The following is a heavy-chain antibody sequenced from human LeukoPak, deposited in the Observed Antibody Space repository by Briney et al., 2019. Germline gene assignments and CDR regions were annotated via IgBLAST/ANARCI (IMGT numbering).Heavy chain of an antibody. J-gene: IGHJ4*02. CDR1: GYTFSGYY. V-gene: IGHV1-2*02. CDR3: ARVGSSGWYVHPTLDY. CDR2: INPSNGDT. D-gene: IGHD6-19*01. Sequence: ASVKVSCKASGYTFSGYYKHWVRQAPGQGLEWMAWINPSNGDTNYAQKFQGRVTMTRDTSINTAYMELTRLVSDDTAVYYCARVGSSGWYVHPTLDYWGQGTLVTVSS.